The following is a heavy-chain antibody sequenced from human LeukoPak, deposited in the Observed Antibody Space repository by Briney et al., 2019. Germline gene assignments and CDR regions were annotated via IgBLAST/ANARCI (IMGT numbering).Heavy chain of an antibody. D-gene: IGHD2-15*01. CDR1: GYTFTSYG. CDR2: ISAYNGNT. J-gene: IGHJ3*02. CDR3: ARDRLPIVVVVAAGDAFDI. V-gene: IGHV1-18*01. Sequence: ASVKVSCKASGYTFTSYGISWVRQAPGQGLEWMGWISAYNGNTNYAQKLQGRVTMTTDTSTSTAYMELRSLSSDDTAVYYCARDRLPIVVVVAAGDAFDIWGQGTMVTVSS.